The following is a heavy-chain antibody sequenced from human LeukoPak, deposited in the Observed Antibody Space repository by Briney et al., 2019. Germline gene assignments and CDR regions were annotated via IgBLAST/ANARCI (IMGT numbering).Heavy chain of an antibody. CDR3: ARTRDLGPDY. J-gene: IGHJ4*02. CDR2: TYYRSKWYS. D-gene: IGHD1-26*01. V-gene: IGHV6-1*01. Sequence: SQTLSLTCVISGDSVSINSAAWNWIRQSPSRGLEWLGRTYYRSKWYSHYAVSMKSRITVNPDTSKNQFSLQLNSVTPEDTAVYYCARTRDLGPDYWGQGTLVTVSS. CDR1: GDSVSINSAA.